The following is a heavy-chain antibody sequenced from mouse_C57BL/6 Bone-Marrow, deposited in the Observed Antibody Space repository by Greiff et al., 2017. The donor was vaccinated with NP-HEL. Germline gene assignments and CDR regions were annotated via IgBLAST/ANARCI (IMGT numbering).Heavy chain of an antibody. V-gene: IGHV15-2*01. Sequence: QVQLKQSGSELRSPGSSVKLSCKDFDSEVFPIAYMSWVRQKPGHGFEWIGGILPSIGRTIYGEKFEDKATLDADTLSNTAYLELNSLTSEDSAIYYCARGHSSGYGAWFAYWGQGTLVTVSA. D-gene: IGHD3-1*01. J-gene: IGHJ3*01. CDR1: DSEVFPIAY. CDR3: ARGHSSGYGAWFAY. CDR2: ILPSIGRT.